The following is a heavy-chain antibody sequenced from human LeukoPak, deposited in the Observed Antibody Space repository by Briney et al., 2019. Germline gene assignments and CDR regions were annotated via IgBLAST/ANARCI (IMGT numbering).Heavy chain of an antibody. CDR2: INHSGST. V-gene: IGHV4-34*01. CDR1: GGSFSGYY. Sequence: SETLSLTCAVYGGSFSGYYWSWIRQPPGRGLEWIGEINHSGSTNYNPSLKSRVTISVDTSKNQFSLKLSSVTAADTAVYYCARRFRYYHDAFDIWGQGTMVTVSS. J-gene: IGHJ3*02. CDR3: ARRFRYYHDAFDI. D-gene: IGHD2-21*01.